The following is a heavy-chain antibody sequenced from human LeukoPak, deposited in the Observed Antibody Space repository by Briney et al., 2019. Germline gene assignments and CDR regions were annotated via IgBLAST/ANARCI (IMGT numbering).Heavy chain of an antibody. CDR3: ARLYSYGYFDY. J-gene: IGHJ4*02. D-gene: IGHD5-18*01. V-gene: IGHV4-39*07. Sequence: SETLSLTCTVSGGSISSSSYYWGWIRQPPGKGLEWIGSIYYSGSTYYNPSLKSRVTISVDTSKNQFSLKLSPVTAADTAVYYCARLYSYGYFDYWGQGTLVTVSS. CDR2: IYYSGST. CDR1: GGSISSSSYY.